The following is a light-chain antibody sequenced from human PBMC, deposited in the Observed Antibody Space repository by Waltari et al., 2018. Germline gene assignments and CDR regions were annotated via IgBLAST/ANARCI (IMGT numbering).Light chain of an antibody. CDR2: DVS. V-gene: IGLV2-14*01. CDR3: SSYTSSSTWV. J-gene: IGLJ3*02. CDR1: RSDVGGYNY. Sequence: QSALTQPASVSGSPGQSFTISCPGTRSDVGGYNYVSWYQQHPGKAPKLMIYDVSKRPSGVANRFSGSKSGNTASLTISGLQAEDEADYYCSSYTSSSTWVFGGGTKLTVL.